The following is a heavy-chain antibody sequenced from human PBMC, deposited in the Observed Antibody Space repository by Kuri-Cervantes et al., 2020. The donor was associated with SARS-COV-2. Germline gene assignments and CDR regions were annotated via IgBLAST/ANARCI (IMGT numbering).Heavy chain of an antibody. V-gene: IGHV3-53*01. CDR3: ARDRLERGNSHPYYFDY. CDR2: IYSGGST. D-gene: IGHD4-23*01. CDR1: GFTVSSNY. Sequence: GGSLRLSCAASGFTVSSNYMSWVRQAPGKGLEWVSVIYSGGSTYYADSVKGRFTISRDNSKNTLYLQMTSLRAEDTAVYYCARDRLERGNSHPYYFDYWGQGTLVTVSS. J-gene: IGHJ4*02.